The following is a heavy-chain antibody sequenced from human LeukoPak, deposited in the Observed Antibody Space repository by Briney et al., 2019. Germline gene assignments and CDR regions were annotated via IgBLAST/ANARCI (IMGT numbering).Heavy chain of an antibody. CDR3: AIFRTLNLFDP. CDR2: IDHSGSA. D-gene: IGHD2-15*01. CDR1: SGSISNNY. J-gene: IGHJ5*02. Sequence: SETLSHTCTDSSGSISNNYWSWIRQPPGKGLELIGYIDHSGSANYKSSLKSRVTISVDTSKNQFSLKLSSVTVADTAVYYCAIFRTLNLFDPWGQGTLVTVSS. V-gene: IGHV4-59*01.